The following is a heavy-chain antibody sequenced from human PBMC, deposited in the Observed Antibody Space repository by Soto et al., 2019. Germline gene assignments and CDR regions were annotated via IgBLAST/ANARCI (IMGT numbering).Heavy chain of an antibody. Sequence: SETLSLTCSVSGGSISGSYWSWIRQSPGKGLEGLGYVYYTGSTNYSHSLRSRVSISVDTSKNEFSLRLSSVTAADTAVYFCARSVAVPGEHIDYWGQGTQVTVSS. CDR2: VYYTGST. D-gene: IGHD6-19*01. V-gene: IGHV4-59*01. CDR3: ARSVAVPGEHIDY. CDR1: GGSISGSY. J-gene: IGHJ4*02.